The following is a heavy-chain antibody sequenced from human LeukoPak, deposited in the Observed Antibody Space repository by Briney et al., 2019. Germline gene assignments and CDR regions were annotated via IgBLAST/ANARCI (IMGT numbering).Heavy chain of an antibody. J-gene: IGHJ4*02. V-gene: IGHV3-53*01. CDR2: IYSGGST. D-gene: IGHD3-3*01. CDR1: GFTVSSNY. Sequence: GGSLRPSCAASGFTVSSNYMSWVRQAPGKGLEWVSVIYSGGSTYYADSVKGRFTISRDISEKTLFLQMNSLRAEDTAVYYCAKDETISGVNYFYYWGQGTLVTVSS. CDR3: AKDETISGVNYFYY.